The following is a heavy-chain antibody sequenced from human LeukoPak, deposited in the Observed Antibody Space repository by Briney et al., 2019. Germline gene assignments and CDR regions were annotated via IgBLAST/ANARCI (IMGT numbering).Heavy chain of an antibody. CDR3: ARGRGVVVAAISYYYGMDV. J-gene: IGHJ6*02. CDR1: GGFFSGYY. V-gene: IGHV4-34*01. CDR2: INHGGST. Sequence: PSETLSLICAVYGGFFSGYYWSWIRQPPGKGLEWIGEINHGGSTNYNPSLKSRVTISVDTSKNQFSLKLSSVTAADTAVYYCARGRGVVVAAISYYYGMDVWGQGTTVTVSS. D-gene: IGHD2-15*01.